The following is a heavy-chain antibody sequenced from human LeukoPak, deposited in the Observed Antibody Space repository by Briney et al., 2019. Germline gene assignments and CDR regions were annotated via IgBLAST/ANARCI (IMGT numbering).Heavy chain of an antibody. D-gene: IGHD6-19*01. CDR1: EYTFTSYD. Sequence: ASVKVSGKASEYTFTSYDINWVRQATGQGLEWMGWMNPNSGNRGYAQKFQGRVTIIRNTPISTAYMEVSSLRSENTAVYNCASWGERAVAAWGQGTLVTVSS. CDR2: MNPNSGNR. J-gene: IGHJ5*02. CDR3: ASWGERAVAA. V-gene: IGHV1-8*03.